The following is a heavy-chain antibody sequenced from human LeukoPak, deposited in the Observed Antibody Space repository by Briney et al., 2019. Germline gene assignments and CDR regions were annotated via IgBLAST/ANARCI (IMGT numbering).Heavy chain of an antibody. J-gene: IGHJ4*02. CDR1: GYTFTSYG. V-gene: IGHV1-18*04. Sequence: ASVKVSCKASGYTFTSYGISWVRQAPGQGLEWMGWISAYNGNTNYAQKLQGRVTMTTDTSTSTAYMELRSLRSDDTAVYYCAREKARGGVIINPLWYWGQGTLVTVSS. CDR3: AREKARGGVIINPLWY. CDR2: ISAYNGNT. D-gene: IGHD3-10*01.